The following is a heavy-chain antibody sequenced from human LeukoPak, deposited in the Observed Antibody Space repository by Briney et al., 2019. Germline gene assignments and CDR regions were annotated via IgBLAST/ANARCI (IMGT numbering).Heavy chain of an antibody. Sequence: PGGSLRLSCAASGFTFSSYSMNWVRQAPGKGLEWVSYISSSSSTIYYADSVKGRFTISRDNAKNSLYLQMNSLRAEDTAVYYCARGWGVGAFDIWGQGTMVTVSS. CDR2: ISSSSSTI. V-gene: IGHV3-48*01. D-gene: IGHD1-26*01. CDR1: GFTFSSYS. J-gene: IGHJ3*02. CDR3: ARGWGVGAFDI.